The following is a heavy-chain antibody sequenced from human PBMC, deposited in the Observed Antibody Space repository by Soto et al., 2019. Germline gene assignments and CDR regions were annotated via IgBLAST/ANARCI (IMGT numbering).Heavy chain of an antibody. CDR2: ISYDGSNN. CDR3: ARDHQGSLGHPRHTYYYYYGMDV. Sequence: GGSLRLSCAASGFTVSSYAVHWVRQAAGKGLEGLAGISYDGSNNYYADSVKGRFTISRDNSKNTLYLQMNSLRAEDTAVYYCARDHQGSLGHPRHTYYYYYGMDVWGQGTTVTVSS. V-gene: IGHV3-30-3*01. J-gene: IGHJ6*02. CDR1: GFTVSSYA. D-gene: IGHD3-10*01.